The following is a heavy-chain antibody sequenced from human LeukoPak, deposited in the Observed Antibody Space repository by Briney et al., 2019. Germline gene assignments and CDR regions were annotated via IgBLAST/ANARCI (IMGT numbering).Heavy chain of an antibody. J-gene: IGHJ4*02. Sequence: PGRSLGLSCAASGFTFSSYSMNWVRQAPGKGLEWVSSISSSSSYIYYADSVKGRFTISRDNAKNSLYLQMNSLRAEDTAVYYCARVGAIYCTNGVCPPFDYWGQGTLVTVSS. D-gene: IGHD2-8*01. CDR3: ARVGAIYCTNGVCPPFDY. CDR1: GFTFSSYS. V-gene: IGHV3-21*01. CDR2: ISSSSSYI.